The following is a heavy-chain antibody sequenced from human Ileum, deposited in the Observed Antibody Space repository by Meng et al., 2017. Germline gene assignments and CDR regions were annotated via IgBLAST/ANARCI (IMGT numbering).Heavy chain of an antibody. D-gene: IGHD6-13*01. CDR2: IYHSGGT. Sequence: LSLTCTVSGASISSAGYYWSWIRQHPGKGLEWIAYIYHSGGTHYNPTLKSQVTISVDTSKNQISLELNSVTAADTAVYYCARMVAEGGTRFDYWGQGTLVTVSS. V-gene: IGHV4-31*01. CDR1: GASISSAGYY. J-gene: IGHJ4*02. CDR3: ARMVAEGGTRFDY.